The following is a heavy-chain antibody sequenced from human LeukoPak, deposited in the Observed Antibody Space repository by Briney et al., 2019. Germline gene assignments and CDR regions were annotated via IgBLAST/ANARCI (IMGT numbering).Heavy chain of an antibody. D-gene: IGHD4-17*01. V-gene: IGHV3-49*03. CDR2: IRSKAYGGTT. Sequence: GGYLRLSCAASGFTFGDYAMSWFRQAPGKGLEWVGFIRSKAYGGTTEYAASVKGRFTISRDDSKRISYLQMNSMKTEDTALYYCTRERGPHGDYGVGYYYMDVWGKGTTVTIPS. CDR1: GFTFGDYA. J-gene: IGHJ6*03. CDR3: TRERGPHGDYGVGYYYMDV.